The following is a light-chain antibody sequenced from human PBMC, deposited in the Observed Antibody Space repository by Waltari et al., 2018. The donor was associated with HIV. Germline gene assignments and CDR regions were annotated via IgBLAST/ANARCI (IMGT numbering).Light chain of an antibody. J-gene: IGLJ2*01. CDR2: GNR. CDR3: QSYDRSLSGYVV. CDR1: SSNIGAGFD. V-gene: IGLV1-40*01. Sequence: QSLLTQPPSVSGAPGQRVTISCTGSSSNIGAGFDVQWYQQLPGTVPKLPIIGNRNRPSGVPHRFSVSKSGTSASLAITGLQAEDEADYYCQSYDRSLSGYVVFGGGTKLTVL.